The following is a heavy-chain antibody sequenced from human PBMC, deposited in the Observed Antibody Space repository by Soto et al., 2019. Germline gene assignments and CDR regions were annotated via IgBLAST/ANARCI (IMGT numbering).Heavy chain of an antibody. Sequence: SETLSLTCTVSGGSTSSYYWSWIRQPPGKGLEWIGYIYYSGSTNYNPSLKSRVTISVDTSKNQFSLKLSSVTAADTAVYYCARVFGAVARRADWFDPWGQGTLVTVSS. CDR2: IYYSGST. V-gene: IGHV4-59*01. CDR3: ARVFGAVARRADWFDP. CDR1: GGSTSSYY. D-gene: IGHD3-10*01. J-gene: IGHJ5*02.